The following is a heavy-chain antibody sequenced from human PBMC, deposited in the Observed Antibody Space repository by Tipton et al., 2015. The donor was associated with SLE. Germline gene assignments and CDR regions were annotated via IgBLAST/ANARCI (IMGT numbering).Heavy chain of an antibody. Sequence: LVKPSETLSLTCTVSGGSISSSSYYWGWIRQPPGKGLEWIGSIYYSGSTYYNPSLKSRVTISVDTSKNQFSLKLSSVTAADTAVYYCARVGDEAAAALGYWGQGTLVTVSS. CDR3: ARVGDEAAAALGY. CDR2: IYYSGST. CDR1: GGSISSSSYY. V-gene: IGHV4-39*07. D-gene: IGHD6-13*01. J-gene: IGHJ4*02.